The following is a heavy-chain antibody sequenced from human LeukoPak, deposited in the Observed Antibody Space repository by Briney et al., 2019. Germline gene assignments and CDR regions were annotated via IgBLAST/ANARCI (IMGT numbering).Heavy chain of an antibody. J-gene: IGHJ4*02. D-gene: IGHD3-10*01. CDR2: IKSKTDGGTT. Sequence: GGSLRLSCAASGFTFSNDWMNWVRQAPGKGLEWVGRIKSKTDGGTTDYAAPVRGRFTISRDDSKNTLYLQMNSLKTEDTAVYYCTTLRLWFGELISEGGGDYWGQGTLVTVSS. V-gene: IGHV3-15*01. CDR3: TTLRLWFGELISEGGGDY. CDR1: GFTFSNDW.